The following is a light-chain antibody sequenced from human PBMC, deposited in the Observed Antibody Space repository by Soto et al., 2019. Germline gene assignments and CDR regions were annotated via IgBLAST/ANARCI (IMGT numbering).Light chain of an antibody. CDR2: DAS. J-gene: IGKJ1*01. Sequence: DIQMTQSPSTLSASVGDRITISCRASQTIGRWLAWYQQKPGKAPKLLVFDASTLESGVPSRFSGSGSGTEFTLTISSLQPDDFASYYCQQYNTFPWTFGHGTKVEIK. V-gene: IGKV1-5*01. CDR1: QTIGRW. CDR3: QQYNTFPWT.